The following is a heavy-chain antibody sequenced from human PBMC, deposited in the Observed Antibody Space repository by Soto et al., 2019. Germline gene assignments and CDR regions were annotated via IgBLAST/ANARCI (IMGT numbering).Heavy chain of an antibody. Sequence: SETLSLTCTVSGGSVSSGSYYWSWIRQPPGKGLEWIGYIYYSGSTNYNPSLKSRVTISVDTSKNQFSLKLSSVTAADTAVYYCARFRYGGYPYYYYYMDVWGKGTTVTVSS. CDR2: IYYSGST. CDR3: ARFRYGGYPYYYYYMDV. V-gene: IGHV4-61*01. CDR1: GGSVSSGSYY. J-gene: IGHJ6*03. D-gene: IGHD5-12*01.